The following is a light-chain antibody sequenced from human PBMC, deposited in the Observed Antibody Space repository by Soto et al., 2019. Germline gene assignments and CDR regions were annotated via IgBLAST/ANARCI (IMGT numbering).Light chain of an antibody. Sequence: EIVMTQSPATLSVSPGERVALSCRASQSVSSNLAWYQQKPAQAPRLLIYGASTRPTDIPATFSGSGSGTEFTLTISSLESEDFAVYYCHQYSNWPYTFGQGTKLEIE. J-gene: IGKJ2*01. CDR3: HQYSNWPYT. V-gene: IGKV3-15*01. CDR1: QSVSSN. CDR2: GAS.